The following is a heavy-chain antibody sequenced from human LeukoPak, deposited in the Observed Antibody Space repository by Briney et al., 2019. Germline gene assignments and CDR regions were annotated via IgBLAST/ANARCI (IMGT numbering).Heavy chain of an antibody. V-gene: IGHV3-48*02. Sequence: PGRSLRLSCAASGFTLSTYNMNWVRQGPGKGLEWVSYISSSSTTIYYADSVKGRFTISRDNAKNSLYLQMGNLRDEDTATYYCMRDVSGYPYWGQGTLVTVSS. J-gene: IGHJ4*02. CDR1: GFTLSTYN. CDR3: MRDVSGYPY. CDR2: ISSSSTTI. D-gene: IGHD5-12*01.